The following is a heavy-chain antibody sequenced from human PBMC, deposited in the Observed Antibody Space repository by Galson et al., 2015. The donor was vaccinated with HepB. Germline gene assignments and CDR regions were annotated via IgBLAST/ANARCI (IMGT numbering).Heavy chain of an antibody. CDR3: ARGGRERWLQFMSTLDY. D-gene: IGHD5-24*01. Sequence: SLRLSCAASGFTFSSYAMHWVRQAPGKGLEWVAFISYDGSNKYYADSVKDRFTISRDNSKNTLYLQMNSLRAEDTAVYYCARGGRERWLQFMSTLDYLCQGTLVTVSS. CDR2: ISYDGSNK. V-gene: IGHV3-30-3*01. J-gene: IGHJ4*02. CDR1: GFTFSSYA.